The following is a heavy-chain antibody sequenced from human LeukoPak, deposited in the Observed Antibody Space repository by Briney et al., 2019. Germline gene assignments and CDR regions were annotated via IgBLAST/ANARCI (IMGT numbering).Heavy chain of an antibody. J-gene: IGHJ5*02. V-gene: IGHV4-61*01. CDR1: GGSISSGSYY. D-gene: IGHD3-10*01. CDR3: AREHVLLWFGEFHNWFDP. CDR2: IYYSGST. Sequence: SQTLSLTCTVSGGSISSGSYYWSWIRQPPGKGLEWIGYIYYSGSTNYNPSLKSRVTISVDTSKNQFSLKLSSVTAADTAVYYCAREHVLLWFGEFHNWFDPWGQGTLVTVSS.